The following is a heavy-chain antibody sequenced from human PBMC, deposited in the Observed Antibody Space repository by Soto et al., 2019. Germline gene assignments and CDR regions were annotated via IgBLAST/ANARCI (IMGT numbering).Heavy chain of an antibody. CDR2: ISAFNGQT. Sequence: QVQLVQSGPEVKKPGASVKVSCKTSGYSFTTYGISWVRLAPGQGLEWMGWISAFNGQTNYGQKFRGRVTFTTDTSTNTAYMELRSLTSDDTAMYYGARDGRKQLWVEVLNAMDVWGQGTTVTVSS. CDR3: ARDGRKQLWVEVLNAMDV. J-gene: IGHJ6*02. CDR1: GYSFTTYG. D-gene: IGHD5-18*01. V-gene: IGHV1-18*01.